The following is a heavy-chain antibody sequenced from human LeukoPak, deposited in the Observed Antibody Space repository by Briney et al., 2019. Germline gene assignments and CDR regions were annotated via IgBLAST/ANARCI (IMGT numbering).Heavy chain of an antibody. CDR3: ATALVGGWFDP. J-gene: IGHJ5*02. CDR1: GYTFTSYY. CDR2: INPSGGST. Sequence: ASVKVSCKASGYTFTSYYMHWVRQAPGQGLEWMGIINPSGGSTSYAQKFQGRVTMTRDTSTSTVYMELSSLRSEDTAVYYCATALVGGWFDPWGQGTLVTVSS. D-gene: IGHD6-6*01. V-gene: IGHV1-46*03.